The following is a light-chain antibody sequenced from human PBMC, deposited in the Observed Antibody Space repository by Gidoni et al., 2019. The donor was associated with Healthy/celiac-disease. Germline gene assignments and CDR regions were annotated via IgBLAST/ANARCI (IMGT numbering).Light chain of an antibody. J-gene: IGKJ4*01. CDR2: DAS. CDR3: QQRSNWPLT. V-gene: IGKV3-11*01. CDR1: KSVSSY. Sequence: EIVLTQSPATLSFSPGERATLSCRASKSVSSYLAWYQQKPGQAPRLLIYDASNRATGIPARFSGSGSGTDFTLTISSLEPEDFAVYYCQQRSNWPLTFGGGTKVEIK.